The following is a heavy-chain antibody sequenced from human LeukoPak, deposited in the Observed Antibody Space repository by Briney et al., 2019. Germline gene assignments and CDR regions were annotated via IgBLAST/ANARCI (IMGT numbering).Heavy chain of an antibody. CDR2: IYYSGST. CDR3: ARASKIVPAAVTLWGY. CDR1: GGSISSYY. Sequence: PSETLSLTCTVSGGSISSYYWSWIRQPPRKGLEWIGYIYYSGSTNYNPSLKSRVTISVDTSKNQFSLKLSSVTAADTAVYYCARASKIVPAAVTLWGYWGQGTLVTVSS. V-gene: IGHV4-59*01. D-gene: IGHD2-2*01. J-gene: IGHJ4*02.